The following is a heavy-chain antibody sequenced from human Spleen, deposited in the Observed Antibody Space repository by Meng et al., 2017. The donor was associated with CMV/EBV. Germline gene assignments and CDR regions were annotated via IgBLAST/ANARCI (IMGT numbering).Heavy chain of an antibody. CDR2: ISGSGSST. CDR3: AKDSSFDIWSGQKYGMDV. CDR1: GFTFSIYA. Sequence: GGSLRLSCAASGFTFSIYAMSWVRQAPGKGLEWVSGISGSGSSTYYADSVKGRFTISRDNSKNMLYLQMNSLRAEDTAVFYCAKDSSFDIWSGQKYGMDVWGEGTTVTVSS. V-gene: IGHV3-23*01. D-gene: IGHD3-3*01. J-gene: IGHJ6*04.